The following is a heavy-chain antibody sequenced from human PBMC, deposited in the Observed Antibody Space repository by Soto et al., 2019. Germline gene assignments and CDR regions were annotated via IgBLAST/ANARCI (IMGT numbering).Heavy chain of an antibody. V-gene: IGHV3-33*01. CDR1: GFTFSSYG. CDR3: TREHSSGSYAFGI. J-gene: IGHJ3*02. CDR2: IWYDGSNK. Sequence: SLKISCAASGFTFSSYGMHWVRQAPGKGLEWVAVIWYDGSNKYYADSVKGRFTISRDNSKNTLYLQMNSLRAEDTAVYYCTREHSSGSYAFGIWGQGTMVTVSS. D-gene: IGHD6-19*01.